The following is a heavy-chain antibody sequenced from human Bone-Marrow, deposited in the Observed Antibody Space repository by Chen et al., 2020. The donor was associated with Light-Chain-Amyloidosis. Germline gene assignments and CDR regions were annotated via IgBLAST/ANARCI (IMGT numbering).Heavy chain of an antibody. CDR3: ARVRDPTYGGLDY. CDR1: GFTVSSNY. V-gene: IGHV3-53*01. Sequence: EVQLVESGGGLIRPGGSLRLSCAASGFTVSSNYMSWVRQAPGKGLEWVSVLYTGGSTYYADSVKGRFTISRDNSKNTLYLQMSSLRAEDTAVYYCARVRDPTYGGLDYWGQGTLVTVSS. J-gene: IGHJ4*02. D-gene: IGHD4-17*01. CDR2: LYTGGST.